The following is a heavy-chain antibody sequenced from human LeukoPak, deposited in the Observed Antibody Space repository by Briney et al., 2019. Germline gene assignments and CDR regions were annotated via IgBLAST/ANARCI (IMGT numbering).Heavy chain of an antibody. D-gene: IGHD3-10*01. CDR1: GFTFSSYA. J-gene: IGHJ3*02. Sequence: SGGSLRLSCAASGFTFSSYAMHWVRQAPGKGLEWVAVISYDGSNKYYADSVKGRFTISRDNSKNTLYLQMNSLRAEDTAVYYCARVQFPRALYGAFDIWGQGTMVTVSS. V-gene: IGHV3-30-3*01. CDR2: ISYDGSNK. CDR3: ARVQFPRALYGAFDI.